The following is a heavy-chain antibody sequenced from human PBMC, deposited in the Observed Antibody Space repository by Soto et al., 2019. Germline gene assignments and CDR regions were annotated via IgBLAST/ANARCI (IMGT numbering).Heavy chain of an antibody. D-gene: IGHD3-10*01. Sequence: ASVKVSCKASGYTFTSYGISWVRQAPGQGLEWMGWISAYNGNTNYAQKLQGRVTMTTDTSTSTAYMELRSLRSDDTAVYYCARTSLSMVAGPPDYWGQGTLVTVSS. J-gene: IGHJ4*02. CDR2: ISAYNGNT. V-gene: IGHV1-18*01. CDR3: ARTSLSMVAGPPDY. CDR1: GYTFTSYG.